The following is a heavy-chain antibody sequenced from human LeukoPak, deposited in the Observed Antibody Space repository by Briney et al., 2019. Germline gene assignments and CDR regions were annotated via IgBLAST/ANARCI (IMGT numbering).Heavy chain of an antibody. V-gene: IGHV1-46*01. D-gene: IGHD6-13*01. J-gene: IGHJ5*02. CDR1: GYTFTGYY. CDR3: ARDREKRLAAVTTYWFDP. CDR2: ISPSGGST. Sequence: ASVKVSCKASGYTFTGYYMQWVRQAPGQGLEWMGIISPSGGSTSYAQKFQGRVTMTRDTSTSTVYMELSSLRSEDTAVYYCARDREKRLAAVTTYWFDPWGQGTLVTVSS.